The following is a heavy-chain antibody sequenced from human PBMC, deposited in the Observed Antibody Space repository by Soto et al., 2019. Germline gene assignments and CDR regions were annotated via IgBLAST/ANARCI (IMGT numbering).Heavy chain of an antibody. V-gene: IGHV1-18*01. CDR3: ARDPTYSTSPQVFDY. CDR1: GYSFTRFG. CDR2: ISTYNGNT. Sequence: QVQLLQSGAEVKKPGASVRVSCKASGYSFTRFGISWVRQAPGQGLEWVGRISTYNGNTKYAQKLEGRVTVSTDTSTSTAYMELRSLRSDDTSVYYCARDPTYSTSPQVFDYWGQGTLLTVSS. J-gene: IGHJ4*02. D-gene: IGHD6-6*01.